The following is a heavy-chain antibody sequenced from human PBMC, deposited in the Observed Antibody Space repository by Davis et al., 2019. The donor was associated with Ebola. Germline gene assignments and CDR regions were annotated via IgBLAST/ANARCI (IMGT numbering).Heavy chain of an antibody. V-gene: IGHV3-21*01. CDR1: GFTFSSYY. Sequence: GESLKISCAASGFTFSSYYMNWVRQAPGKGLEWVSSISSGSNYMYYADSVEGRFTISRDNSKNTLYLQMNSLRAEDTAVYYCAKDDYHSGSPFDYWGQGTLVTVSS. J-gene: IGHJ4*02. CDR2: ISSGSNYM. CDR3: AKDDYHSGSPFDY. D-gene: IGHD1-26*01.